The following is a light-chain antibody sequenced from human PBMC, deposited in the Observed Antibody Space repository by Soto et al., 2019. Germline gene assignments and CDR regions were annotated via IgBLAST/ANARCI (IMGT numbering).Light chain of an antibody. CDR2: EGS. J-gene: IGLJ3*02. V-gene: IGLV2-23*01. CDR1: SSDVGSYNL. CDR3: CSYAGSRV. Sequence: HSALTQPASVSGSPGQSITISCTGTSSDVGSYNLVSWYQQHPGKAPKLMIYEGSKRPSGVSNRFSGSKSGNTASLTISGLQAEDEAEYYCCSYAGSRVFGGGTKLTVL.